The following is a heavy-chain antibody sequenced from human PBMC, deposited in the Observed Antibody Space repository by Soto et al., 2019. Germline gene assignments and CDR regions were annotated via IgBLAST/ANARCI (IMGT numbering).Heavy chain of an antibody. CDR3: ARASPVICGGDPCYRLDSSFDS. CDR2: TIPLFGTP. J-gene: IGHJ5*01. CDR1: GAPFGTTG. D-gene: IGHD2-21*02. Sequence: QVQLVQSGAEVRKPGPSLRASGKSPGAPFGTTGTSWVRRAPGQGLEWMGGTIPLFGTPKYAGKFQGRVSITADESTNTVYMELNSLRPDDAAVYYCARASPVICGGDPCYRLDSSFDSWGQGSLVIVSS. V-gene: IGHV1-69*01.